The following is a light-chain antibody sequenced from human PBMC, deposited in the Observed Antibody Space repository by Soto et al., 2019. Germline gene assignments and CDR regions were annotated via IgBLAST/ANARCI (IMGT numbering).Light chain of an antibody. CDR1: QSITSN. Sequence: DIQMTQSPSSLSASVGERVTITCRASQSITSNLNWYQQQPGKAPKLLIYTASNLQSGVPSRFGGSAAGTDFTLPSSRLQPEEFGTYYCQQSYSTHLTFGGGTKVEIK. CDR2: TAS. J-gene: IGKJ4*01. CDR3: QQSYSTHLT. V-gene: IGKV1-39*01.